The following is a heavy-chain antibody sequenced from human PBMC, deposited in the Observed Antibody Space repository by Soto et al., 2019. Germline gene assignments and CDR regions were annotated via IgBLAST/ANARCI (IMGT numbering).Heavy chain of an antibody. CDR2: ISGSGGST. CDR1: GFTFSSYA. V-gene: IGHV3-23*01. J-gene: IGHJ4*02. CDR3: AIDYGDYGLVGY. D-gene: IGHD4-17*01. Sequence: EVQLLESGGGLVQPGGSLRLSCAASGFTFSSYAMSWVRQAPGKGLEWVSAISGSGGSTYYADSVKGRFTISRDNSKNTLYLQRTSLRADDTAVYDCAIDYGDYGLVGYWGQGTLVTVSS.